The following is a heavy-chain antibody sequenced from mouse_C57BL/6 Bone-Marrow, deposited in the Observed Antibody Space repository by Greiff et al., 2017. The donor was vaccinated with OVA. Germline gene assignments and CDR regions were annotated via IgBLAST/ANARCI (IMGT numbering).Heavy chain of an antibody. CDR1: GYTFTSYG. J-gene: IGHJ2*01. V-gene: IGHV1-81*01. Sequence: VMLVESGAELARPGASVKLSCKASGYTFTSYGISWVKQRTGQGLEWIGEIYPRSGNTYYNEKFKGKATLTADKSSSTAYMELRSLTSEDSAVYFCARREGSYSNYGYFDYWGQGTTLTVSS. CDR2: IYPRSGNT. CDR3: ARREGSYSNYGYFDY. D-gene: IGHD2-5*01.